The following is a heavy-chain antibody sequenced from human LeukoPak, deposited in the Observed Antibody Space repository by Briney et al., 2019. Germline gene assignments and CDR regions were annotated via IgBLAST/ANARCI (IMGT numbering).Heavy chain of an antibody. CDR2: INPNSGGT. CDR3: ARDILAGQLVRDY. D-gene: IGHD6-13*01. Sequence: ASVKVSCKASGYTFTCYYMHWVRQAPGQGLEWMGWINPNSGGTNYAQKFQGRVTMTRDTSISTAYMELSRLRSDDTAVYYCARDILAGQLVRDYWGQGTLVTVSS. CDR1: GYTFTCYY. J-gene: IGHJ4*02. V-gene: IGHV1-2*02.